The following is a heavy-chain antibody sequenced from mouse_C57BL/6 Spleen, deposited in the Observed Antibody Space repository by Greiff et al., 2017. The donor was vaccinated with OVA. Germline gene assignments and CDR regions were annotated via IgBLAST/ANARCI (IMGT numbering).Heavy chain of an antibody. Sequence: QVQLQQPGAELVKPGASVKLSCKASGYTFTSYWMHWVKQRPGRGLEWIGRIDPNSGGTKYNEKFKSKATLTVDKPSSTAYMQLSSLTSEDAAVYYCARMTTVVATTDGYFDVWGTGTTVSVSS. CDR1: GYTFTSYW. J-gene: IGHJ1*03. CDR3: ARMTTVVATTDGYFDV. D-gene: IGHD1-1*01. CDR2: IDPNSGGT. V-gene: IGHV1-72*01.